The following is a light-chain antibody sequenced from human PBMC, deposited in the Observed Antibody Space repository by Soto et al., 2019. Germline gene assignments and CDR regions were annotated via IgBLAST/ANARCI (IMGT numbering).Light chain of an antibody. V-gene: IGKV3-15*01. CDR2: DTS. J-gene: IGKJ4*01. CDR1: QSLSSN. CDR3: QQYNHWPRMLS. Sequence: EIVVTQSPATLYVSPGERATLSCRASQSLSSNVAWYQQRPRQAPRLLIFDTSSRASDVPARFSGGGSGTEFTLTIASLQSEDFAIYYCQQYNHWPRMLSFGGGTKVDIK.